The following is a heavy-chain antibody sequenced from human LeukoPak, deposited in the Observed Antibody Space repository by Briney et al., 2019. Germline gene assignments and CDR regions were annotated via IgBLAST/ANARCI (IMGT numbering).Heavy chain of an antibody. CDR3: ARGVTVTTDF. Sequence: AGGSLRLSCVASGFFFRNYDMNWVCQAPEKGLEWVSGLSSSGSSTFYADSVKGRFTISRDNSKNTVYLQMNSLRGEDTAIYYCARGVTVTTDFWGQGTLVTVSS. V-gene: IGHV3-23*01. CDR1: GFFFRNYD. CDR2: LSSSGSST. D-gene: IGHD4-17*01. J-gene: IGHJ4*02.